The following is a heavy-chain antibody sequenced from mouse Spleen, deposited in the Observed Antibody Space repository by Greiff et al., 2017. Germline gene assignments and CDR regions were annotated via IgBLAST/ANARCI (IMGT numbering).Heavy chain of an antibody. D-gene: IGHD1-1*01. CDR1: GYTFTDYE. CDR2: IDPETGGT. J-gene: IGHJ1*03. V-gene: IGHV1-15*01. CDR3: TRDSFYYGSSYWYFDV. Sequence: VKLQQSGAELVRPGASVTLSCKASGYTFTDYEMHWVKQTPVHGLEWIGAIDPETGGTAYNQKFKGKAILTADKSSSTAYMELRSLTSEDSAVYYCTRDSFYYGSSYWYFDVWGTGTTVTVSS.